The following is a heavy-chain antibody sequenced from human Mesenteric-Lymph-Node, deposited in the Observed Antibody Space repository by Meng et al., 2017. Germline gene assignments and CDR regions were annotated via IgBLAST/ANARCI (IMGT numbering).Heavy chain of an antibody. J-gene: IGHJ4*02. Sequence: GESLKISCAASGFTFSTYTMHWVRQAPGKGLEWVAMIKGYGSEKHYVDSVKGRFTISRDNARNSLSLQMNSLRAEDTAVYYCAKDQGNGYTAMATAYWGQGTLVTVSS. D-gene: IGHD5-18*01. CDR3: AKDQGNGYTAMATAY. CDR2: IKGYGSEK. CDR1: GFTFSTYT. V-gene: IGHV3-7*01.